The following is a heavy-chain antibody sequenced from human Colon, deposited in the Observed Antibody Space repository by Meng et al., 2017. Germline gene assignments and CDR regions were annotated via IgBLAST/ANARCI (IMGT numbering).Heavy chain of an antibody. Sequence: SETLSLTCSVSGGSISVYYWSWIRQPPGKGLEWIGYIYGGGSTNYNPSLTSRVTISVDTSKNQLSLKLNSMTAADTAVYYCVRGHTVRAFEYWGQGALVTVSS. J-gene: IGHJ4*02. CDR1: GGSISVYY. CDR3: VRGHTVRAFEY. CDR2: IYGGGST. D-gene: IGHD3-10*02. V-gene: IGHV4-59*01.